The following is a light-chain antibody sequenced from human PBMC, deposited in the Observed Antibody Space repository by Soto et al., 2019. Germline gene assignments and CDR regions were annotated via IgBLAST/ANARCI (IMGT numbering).Light chain of an antibody. Sequence: DIQMTQSPSSLSASVGDRVTITCPASQSISSYLNWYQQNPGKAPKLLIYAASSLQSGVPSRFSGSGAGKDFTLTISSLQPEDFATYYGQQSYSTPYTFGQGTKLEIK. CDR3: QQSYSTPYT. J-gene: IGKJ2*01. V-gene: IGKV1-39*01. CDR2: AAS. CDR1: QSISSY.